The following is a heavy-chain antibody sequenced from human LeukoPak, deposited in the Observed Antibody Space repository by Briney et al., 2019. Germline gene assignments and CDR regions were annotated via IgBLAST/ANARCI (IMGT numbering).Heavy chain of an antibody. Sequence: GGSLRLSCAASGFTFSSYAMSWVRRAPGKGLEWVSAVSNSDGSTYYADSVKGRFTISGDNSKNTLYLQMNSLRAEDTAVYYCAKDHLIRGSYYPYYYYGMDVWGRGTTVTVSS. CDR1: GFTFSSYA. D-gene: IGHD1-26*01. J-gene: IGHJ6*02. V-gene: IGHV3-23*01. CDR2: VSNSDGST. CDR3: AKDHLIRGSYYPYYYYGMDV.